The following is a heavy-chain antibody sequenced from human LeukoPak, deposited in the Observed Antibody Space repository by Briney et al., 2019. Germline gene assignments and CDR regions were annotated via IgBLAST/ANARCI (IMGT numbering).Heavy chain of an antibody. V-gene: IGHV3-74*01. CDR3: ARERVMYYYGAGSPDY. J-gene: IGHJ4*02. D-gene: IGHD3-10*01. Sequence: PGGSLRLSCAASGFTFSRYWMHWVRQGPGKGLVWVSRINGDGSSTSYADSVKGRFTISRDNAKNTLYLQMNSLRAEDTAVYYCARERVMYYYGAGSPDYWGQGTLVTVSS. CDR2: INGDGSST. CDR1: GFTFSRYW.